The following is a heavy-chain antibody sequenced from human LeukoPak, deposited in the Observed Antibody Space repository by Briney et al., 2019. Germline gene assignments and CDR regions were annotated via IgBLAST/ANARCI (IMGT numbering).Heavy chain of an antibody. CDR1: GFTFSSYT. V-gene: IGHV3-23*01. CDR2: ISGSGGST. CDR3: AKEVRGSSYYYGMDV. Sequence: GGSLRLSCAASGFTFSSYTMSWGRQAPGKGLGLVSAISGSGGSTYYADSVKGRFTISRDNSKNTLYLQMNSLRAEDTAVYYCAKEVRGSSYYYGMDVWGQGTTVTVSS. D-gene: IGHD3-10*01. J-gene: IGHJ6*02.